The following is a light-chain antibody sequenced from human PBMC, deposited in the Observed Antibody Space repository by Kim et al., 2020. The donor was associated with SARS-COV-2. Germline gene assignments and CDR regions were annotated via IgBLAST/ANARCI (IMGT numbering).Light chain of an antibody. CDR2: GAT. Sequence: EIVLTQSPGALSLSPGERATLSCRASQSFSSSYLAWYQQKPGQAPRLLIYGATSRATGIPDRISGSESGTDFTLTINRLEPEDFAVYYCQGYGSFSYTFGQGTKLEI. CDR3: QGYGSFSYT. J-gene: IGKJ2*01. V-gene: IGKV3-20*01. CDR1: QSFSSSY.